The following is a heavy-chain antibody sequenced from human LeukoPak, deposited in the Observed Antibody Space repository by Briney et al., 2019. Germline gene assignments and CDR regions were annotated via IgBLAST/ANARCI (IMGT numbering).Heavy chain of an antibody. CDR2: ISSSSSYI. CDR3: ARATDYDILTGYYSSGYYFDY. D-gene: IGHD3-9*01. Sequence: GGSLRLSCAASGFTFSSYSMNWVRQAPGKGLEWVSSISSSSSYIYYADSVKGRFTISRDNAKNSLYLQMNSLRAEDTALYYCARATDYDILTGYYSSGYYFDYWGQGTLVTVSS. V-gene: IGHV3-21*04. J-gene: IGHJ4*02. CDR1: GFTFSSYS.